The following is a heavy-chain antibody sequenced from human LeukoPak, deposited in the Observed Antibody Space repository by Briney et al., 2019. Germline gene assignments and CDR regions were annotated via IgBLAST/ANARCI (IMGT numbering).Heavy chain of an antibody. CDR1: GGSFSGYY. Sequence: PSETLSLTCAVYGGSFSGYYWSWIRQPPGKGLEWIGEINHSGSTNYNPSLKSRVTISVDTSKNQFFLKLSSVTAADTAVYYCARAGWFGEFSTDYWGQGTLVTVSS. J-gene: IGHJ4*02. D-gene: IGHD3-10*01. V-gene: IGHV4-34*01. CDR2: INHSGST. CDR3: ARAGWFGEFSTDY.